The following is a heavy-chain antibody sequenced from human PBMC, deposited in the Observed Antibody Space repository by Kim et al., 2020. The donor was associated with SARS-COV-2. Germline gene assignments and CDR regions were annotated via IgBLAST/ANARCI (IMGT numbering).Heavy chain of an antibody. J-gene: IGHJ4*02. D-gene: IGHD2-15*01. CDR3: ARAYCSGGSCYSGY. CDR1: GGSISSYY. CDR2: IYYSGST. V-gene: IGHV4-59*13. Sequence: SETLSLTCTVSGGSISSYYWSWIRQPPGKGLEWIGYIYYSGSTNYNPSLKSRVTISVDTSKNQFSLKLSSVTAADTAVYYCARAYCSGGSCYSGYWGQGTLVTVSS.